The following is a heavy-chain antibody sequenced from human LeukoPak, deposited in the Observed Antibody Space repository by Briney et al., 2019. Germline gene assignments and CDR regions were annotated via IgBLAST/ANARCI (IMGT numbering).Heavy chain of an antibody. CDR1: GFTFNTYW. V-gene: IGHV3-7*03. CDR3: ARAEYCYYCGMDV. J-gene: IGHJ6*02. D-gene: IGHD2/OR15-2a*01. Sequence: GGSLRLSCAASGFTFNTYWMSWVRQAPGKGLEWVANLKQDGSEEYYVDSVKGRFTIFRDNAKNSLYLQMNSLRAEDTAVYYCARAEYCYYCGMDVWGQGTTVIVSS. CDR2: LKQDGSEE.